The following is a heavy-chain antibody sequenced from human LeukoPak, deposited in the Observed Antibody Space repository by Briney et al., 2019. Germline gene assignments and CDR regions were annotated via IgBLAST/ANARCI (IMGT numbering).Heavy chain of an antibody. D-gene: IGHD3-16*01. CDR2: IYYSGST. CDR1: GGSISSYY. V-gene: IGHV4-59*08. Sequence: SETLSLTCTVSGGSISSYYWSWIRQPPGKGLEWIGYIYYSGSTNYNPSLKSRVTISVDTSKNQFSLKLSSVTAADTAVYYCARQGAFSDLDYWGQGTLVTVSS. J-gene: IGHJ4*02. CDR3: ARQGAFSDLDY.